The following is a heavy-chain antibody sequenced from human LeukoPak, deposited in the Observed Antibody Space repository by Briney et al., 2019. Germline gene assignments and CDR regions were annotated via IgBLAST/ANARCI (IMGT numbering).Heavy chain of an antibody. CDR2: MNPNSGNT. J-gene: IGHJ6*02. Sequence: GASVKVSCKASGYTFTSYDINWVRQATGQGLEWMGWMNPNSGNTGYAQKFQGRVTMTRNTSISTAYMELSSLRSEDTAVYYCASLGYGSGSYYNDYYYGMDVWGQGTTVTVSS. CDR3: ASLGYGSGSYYNDYYYGMDV. CDR1: GYTFTSYD. V-gene: IGHV1-8*01. D-gene: IGHD3-10*01.